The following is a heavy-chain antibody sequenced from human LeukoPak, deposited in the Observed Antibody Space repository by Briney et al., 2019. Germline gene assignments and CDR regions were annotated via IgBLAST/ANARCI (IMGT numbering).Heavy chain of an antibody. CDR2: ISGSSGII. V-gene: IGHV3-48*01. J-gene: IGHJ6*02. Sequence: PGGSLRLSCAASGFTFNTYTMNWVRQAPGKGLEWVSYISGSSGIIDYADSVRGRFTISRDNAKNSLYLQMNSLRAEDTALYYCAKVDYYYGMDVWGQGTTVTVSS. CDR1: GFTFNTYT. CDR3: AKVDYYYGMDV.